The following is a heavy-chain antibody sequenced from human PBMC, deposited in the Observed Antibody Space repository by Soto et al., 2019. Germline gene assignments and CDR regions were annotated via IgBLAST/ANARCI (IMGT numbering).Heavy chain of an antibody. Sequence: SETLSLTCTVSGGPISSGDYYWSWIRQPPGKGLEWIGYIYYSGSTYYNPSLKSRVTISVDTSKNQFSLKLSSVTAADTAVYYCARVVVVAATPGWFDPWGQGTLVTVSS. CDR1: GGPISSGDYY. CDR3: ARVVVVAATPGWFDP. D-gene: IGHD2-15*01. V-gene: IGHV4-30-4*01. J-gene: IGHJ5*02. CDR2: IYYSGST.